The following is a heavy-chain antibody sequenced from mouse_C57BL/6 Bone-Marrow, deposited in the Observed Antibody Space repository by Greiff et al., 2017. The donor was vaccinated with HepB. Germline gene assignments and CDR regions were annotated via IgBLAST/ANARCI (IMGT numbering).Heavy chain of an antibody. CDR2: ISSGGSYT. J-gene: IGHJ4*01. V-gene: IGHV5-6*01. CDR1: GFTFSSYG. CDR3: ARSLPYYYAMDY. D-gene: IGHD6-2*01. Sequence: EVNVVESGGDLVKPGGSLKLSCAASGFTFSSYGMSWVRQTPDKRLEWVATISSGGSYTYYPDSVKGRFTISRDNAKNTLYLQMSSLKSEDTAMYYCARSLPYYYAMDYWGQGTSVTVSS.